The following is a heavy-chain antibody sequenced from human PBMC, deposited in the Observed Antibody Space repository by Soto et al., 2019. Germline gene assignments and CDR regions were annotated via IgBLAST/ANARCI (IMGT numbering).Heavy chain of an antibody. D-gene: IGHD5-18*01. CDR1: GGTFSSYA. J-gene: IGHJ4*02. CDR3: SHGYYKYFNS. V-gene: IGHV1-69*13. CDR2: IIPIFGTA. Sequence: SVKVSCKASGGTFSSYAISWVRQAPGQGLEWMGGIIPIFGTANYAQKFQGRVTITADESTSTAYMELNSLKTEDTAVYYCSHGYYKYFNSWGQGTLVTVSS.